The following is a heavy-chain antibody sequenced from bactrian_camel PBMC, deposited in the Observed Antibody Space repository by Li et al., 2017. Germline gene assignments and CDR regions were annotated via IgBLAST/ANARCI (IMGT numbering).Heavy chain of an antibody. Sequence: QVQLVESGGGSVQAGGSLRLSCTDSAFTYTDYCMGWFRQAPGKEREEVATIKRDGTTSYADSVKGRFTISRDNAKDTLYLQMNSLKIEDTAVYYCALGSSRQATMTARGKGTQVTVS. D-gene: IGHD3*01. CDR2: IKRDGTT. V-gene: IGHV3S53*01. CDR1: AFTYTDYC. J-gene: IGHJ4*01.